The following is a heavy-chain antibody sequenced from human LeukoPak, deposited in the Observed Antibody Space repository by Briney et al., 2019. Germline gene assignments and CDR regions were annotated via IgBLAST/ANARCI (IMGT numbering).Heavy chain of an antibody. Sequence: SETLSLTCTVSGGSISGYFWSWIRQPAGKGLEWIGRIYATGTTNYNPSLKSRVTMSVDTSKNQFSLNLTSVTAADTAVYYCAREGGGSNRCLDWGQGTMVTVSS. D-gene: IGHD3-16*02. CDR2: IYATGTT. J-gene: IGHJ1*01. CDR1: GGSISGYF. V-gene: IGHV4-4*07. CDR3: AREGGGSNRCLD.